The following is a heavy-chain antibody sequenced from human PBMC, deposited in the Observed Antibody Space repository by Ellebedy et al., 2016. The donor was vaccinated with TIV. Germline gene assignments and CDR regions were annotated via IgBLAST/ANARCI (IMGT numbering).Heavy chain of an antibody. CDR2: IGSAGHT. V-gene: IGHV3-13*01. CDR1: GFTFSNYD. CDR3: ARATAGFDY. Sequence: PGGSLRLSCAASGFTFSNYDMHWVRQATGKGPEWVSAIGSAGHTYYPGSVKGRFTISRENAKNSLYLQMNSLRVGDTAIYYCARATAGFDYWGQGTLVTVSS. D-gene: IGHD1-1*01. J-gene: IGHJ4*02.